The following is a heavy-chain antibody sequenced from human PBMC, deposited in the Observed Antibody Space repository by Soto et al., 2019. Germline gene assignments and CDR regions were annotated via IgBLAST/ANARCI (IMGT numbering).Heavy chain of an antibody. J-gene: IGHJ5*02. CDR1: GFTFSSYA. CDR2: ISGSGDST. V-gene: IGHV3-23*01. D-gene: IGHD3-16*01. CDR3: ARRGSGGWFDP. Sequence: EVQLLESGGGLVQPGGSLRLSCAASGFTFSSYAMSWVRQAPEKGLEWVSVISGSGDSTYYADSVKGRFTISRDNSKNTRYLQMNSLRAEDTDVYYCARRGSGGWFDPWGQGTLVSVSS.